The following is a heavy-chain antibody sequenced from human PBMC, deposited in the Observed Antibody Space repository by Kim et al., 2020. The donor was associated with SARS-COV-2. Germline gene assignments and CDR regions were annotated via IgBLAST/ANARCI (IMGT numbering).Heavy chain of an antibody. CDR3: TTGPNRGSYYPPRY. CDR2: IKSKTDGGTT. J-gene: IGHJ4*02. D-gene: IGHD1-26*01. CDR1: GFTFSNAW. Sequence: GGSLRLSCAASGFTFSNAWMSWVRQAPGKGLEWVGRIKSKTDGGTTDYAAPVKGRFTIARDDSKNTLYLQMNSLKTEATAVYYCTTGPNRGSYYPPRYWGQGTLVTVSS. V-gene: IGHV3-15*01.